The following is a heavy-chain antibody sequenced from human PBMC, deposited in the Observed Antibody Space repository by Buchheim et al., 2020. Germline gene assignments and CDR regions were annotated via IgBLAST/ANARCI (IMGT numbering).Heavy chain of an antibody. Sequence: QVQLVESGGGVVQPGRSLRLSCAASGFTFSSYGMHWVRQAPGKGLEWVAVISYDGSNKYYADSVKGRFTISRDNSKNTLYLQMNSLRAEDTAVYYCAKDMRSGCDSSGYYGPCIFGDVWGQGTT. V-gene: IGHV3-30*18. CDR3: AKDMRSGCDSSGYYGPCIFGDV. CDR2: ISYDGSNK. J-gene: IGHJ6*02. D-gene: IGHD3-22*01. CDR1: GFTFSSYG.